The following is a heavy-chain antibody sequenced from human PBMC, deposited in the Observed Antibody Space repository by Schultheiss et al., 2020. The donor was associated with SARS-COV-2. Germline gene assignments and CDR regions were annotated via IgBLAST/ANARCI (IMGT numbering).Heavy chain of an antibody. Sequence: GGSLRLSCAASGFTFSSYSMNWVRQAPGKGLEWVSYISSGSSTIYYAVSVKGRFTVSRDDAKASLYLQMDSLRADDTAMYYCARDYCARTSCRFDYWGQGTLVTVSS. CDR3: ARDYCARTSCRFDY. D-gene: IGHD2-2*01. V-gene: IGHV3-48*01. CDR2: ISSGSSTI. J-gene: IGHJ4*02. CDR1: GFTFSSYS.